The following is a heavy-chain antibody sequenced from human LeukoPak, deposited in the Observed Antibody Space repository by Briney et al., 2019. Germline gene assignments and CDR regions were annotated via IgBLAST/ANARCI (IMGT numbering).Heavy chain of an antibody. CDR2: ISTSSSYI. J-gene: IGHJ4*02. V-gene: IGHV3-21*01. Sequence: PGGSLRLSCAASGFTFSSYGMHWVRQAPGKGLEWVSSISTSSSYIYYADSVKGRFTVSRNNAKNSLYLQMDSLRAEDTAVYYCARVFSGTYLNYHHFDYWGQGTLVTVSS. CDR1: GFTFSSYG. CDR3: ARVFSGTYLNYHHFDY. D-gene: IGHD1-26*01.